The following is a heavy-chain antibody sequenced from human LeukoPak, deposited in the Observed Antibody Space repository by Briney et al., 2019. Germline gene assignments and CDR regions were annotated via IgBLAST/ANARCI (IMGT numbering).Heavy chain of an antibody. CDR3: ARWYGPGRGDY. V-gene: IGHV5-51*01. CDR2: IYPGDSDT. J-gene: IGHJ4*02. Sequence: GESLKSSCKGSGYSFTTYWIAWVRQMPGKGLEWMGVIYPGDSDTRHSPSFQGQVTISADKSISTAYLQWSSLKASDTAVYYCARWYGPGRGDYWGQGTLVTVSS. CDR1: GYSFTTYW. D-gene: IGHD3-10*01.